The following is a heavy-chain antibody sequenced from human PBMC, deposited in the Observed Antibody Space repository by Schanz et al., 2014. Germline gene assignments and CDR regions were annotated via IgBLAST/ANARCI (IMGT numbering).Heavy chain of an antibody. CDR1: GGTFSSFG. CDR3: ARGNTIFGVVILGWLDP. CDR2: IIPNLGSA. V-gene: IGHV1-69*08. Sequence: VQLEQSGAEVKKPGSSVKVSCKASGGTFSSFGINWVRQAPGQGLEWMGRIIPNLGSANYAQKFQGRVTITADKSTSTVYMELSSLRSEDTAIYYCARGNTIFGVVILGWLDPWGQGTLVTVSS. D-gene: IGHD3-3*01. J-gene: IGHJ5*02.